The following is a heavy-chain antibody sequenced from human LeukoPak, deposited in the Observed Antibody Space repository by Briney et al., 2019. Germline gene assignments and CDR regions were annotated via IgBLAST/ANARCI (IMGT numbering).Heavy chain of an antibody. J-gene: IGHJ4*02. CDR3: AKSHSEVQRGYFDC. D-gene: IGHD1-1*01. V-gene: IGHV3-23*01. Sequence: GGSLRLSCAASGFTFSSSAMTWVRQAPGKGLEWVSTVSDSGDNTYYADSVKGRFTISRDNSKDTLYLQMSSLRAEDAAVYYRAKSHSEVQRGYFDCWGQGTLVTLSS. CDR2: VSDSGDNT. CDR1: GFTFSSSA.